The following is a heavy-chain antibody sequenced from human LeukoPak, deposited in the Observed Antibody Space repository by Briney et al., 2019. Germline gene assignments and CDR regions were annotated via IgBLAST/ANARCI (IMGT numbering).Heavy chain of an antibody. CDR3: ARAQTYGDYRLLLDY. CDR1: GFTFSSYW. J-gene: IGHJ4*02. D-gene: IGHD4-17*01. V-gene: IGHV3-7*03. Sequence: PGGSLRLSCAASGFTFSSYWMSWVRQAPGKGLEWVANIKQDGSEKYHVDPVKGRFTISRDNAKNSLYLQMNSLRAEDTALYYCARAQTYGDYRLLLDYWGQGTLVTVSS. CDR2: IKQDGSEK.